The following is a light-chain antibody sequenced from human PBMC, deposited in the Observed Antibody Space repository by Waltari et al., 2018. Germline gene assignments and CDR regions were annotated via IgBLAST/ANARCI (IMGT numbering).Light chain of an antibody. CDR3: CSYAGRGTYV. J-gene: IGLJ1*01. CDR1: TSDCGSYAL. CDR2: EVF. V-gene: IGLV2-23*02. Sequence: QSALTQPASVSGTPGQSITISCSGTTSDCGSYALVSWYQQHPGEAPKLLICEVFKRPPDTSSRFSGAKSGSTASLTISGLQPEDEADYYCCSYAGRGTYVFGSGTKVTVL.